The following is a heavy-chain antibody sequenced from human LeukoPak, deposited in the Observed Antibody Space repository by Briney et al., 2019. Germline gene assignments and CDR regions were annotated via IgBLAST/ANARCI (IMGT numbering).Heavy chain of an antibody. D-gene: IGHD3-22*01. Sequence: GGSLRLSCAASGFTFSSFDMTWVRQAPGKGLEWVSTISVSATNTYYADSVKGRFTISRDNSKNTLYLQMNSLGADDTAVYYCATITSMRVVLISWGQGTLVTVSS. CDR3: ATITSMRVVLIS. J-gene: IGHJ1*01. V-gene: IGHV3-23*01. CDR1: GFTFSSFD. CDR2: ISVSATNT.